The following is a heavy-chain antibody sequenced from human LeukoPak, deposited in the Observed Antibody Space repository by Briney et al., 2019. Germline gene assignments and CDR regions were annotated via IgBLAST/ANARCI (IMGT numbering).Heavy chain of an antibody. CDR3: ATVGAIDY. D-gene: IGHD1-26*01. Sequence: ASVKVSCKASGYTFNDYYMHWVQQAPGKGLEWMGRVDPEDGETIYAEKFQGRVTITADTSTDTAYMELSSLRFEDTAVYYCATVGAIDYWGQGTLVTVSS. CDR1: GYTFNDYY. CDR2: VDPEDGET. V-gene: IGHV1-69-2*01. J-gene: IGHJ4*02.